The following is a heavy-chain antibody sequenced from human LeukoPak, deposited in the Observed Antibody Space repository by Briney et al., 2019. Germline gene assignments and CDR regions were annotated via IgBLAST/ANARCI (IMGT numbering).Heavy chain of an antibody. V-gene: IGHV3-48*03. D-gene: IGHD6-19*01. CDR3: ALLAVASDFDY. J-gene: IGHJ4*02. CDR2: IASSGTTI. CDR1: EFPFSVYE. Sequence: GGSLRLSCGVCEFPFSVYEMNWVRQAPGKGLEWVSNIASSGTTIYYTDSVKGRFSISRDNAKSSLYLQMNSLRVEDTAVYYCALLAVASDFDYWGQGALVTVSS.